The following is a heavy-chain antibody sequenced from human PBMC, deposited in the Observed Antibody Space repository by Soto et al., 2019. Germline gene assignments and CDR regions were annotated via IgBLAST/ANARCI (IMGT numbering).Heavy chain of an antibody. CDR3: ARGGLITMVRGNGAFDI. CDR2: IYYSGST. CDR1: GGSISSGGYY. Sequence: QVQLQESGPGLVKPSQTLSLTCTVSGGSISSGGYYWSWIRQHPGKGLEWIGYIYYSGSTYYNPSLKSRVTISVDTSKNQFSLKLSSVTAADTAVYYCARGGLITMVRGNGAFDIWGQGTMVTVSS. V-gene: IGHV4-31*03. J-gene: IGHJ3*02. D-gene: IGHD3-10*01.